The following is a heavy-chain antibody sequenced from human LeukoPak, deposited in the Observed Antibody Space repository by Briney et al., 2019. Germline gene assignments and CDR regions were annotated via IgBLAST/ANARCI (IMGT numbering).Heavy chain of an antibody. V-gene: IGHV3-23*01. Sequence: GGSLRLSCEASGFTFSSYAMSWVRQAPGRGPEWVSSISSSGATTYYADSVKGRFTISRDNSKNTLYLQMNSLRAEDTAVYYCAKVLRYFDWDHYYFDYWGQGTLVTVSS. D-gene: IGHD3-9*01. CDR1: GFTFSSYA. CDR2: ISSSGATT. J-gene: IGHJ4*02. CDR3: AKVLRYFDWDHYYFDY.